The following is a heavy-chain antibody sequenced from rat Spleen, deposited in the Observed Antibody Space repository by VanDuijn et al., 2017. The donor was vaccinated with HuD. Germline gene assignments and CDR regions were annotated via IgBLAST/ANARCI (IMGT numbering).Heavy chain of an antibody. CDR1: GFTFSNYD. Sequence: EVQLVESGGGLVQPGRSMKLSCAASGFTFSNYDMAWVRQAPTKGLEWVASISYDGSSTYYRDSVKGRFTISRDNAKSTLYLQMDSLRSEDTATYYCTTGHVYYGLLLLFDYWGQGVMVTVSS. D-gene: IGHD1-6*01. CDR3: TTGHVYYGLLLLFDY. CDR2: ISYDGSST. J-gene: IGHJ2*01. V-gene: IGHV5-20*01.